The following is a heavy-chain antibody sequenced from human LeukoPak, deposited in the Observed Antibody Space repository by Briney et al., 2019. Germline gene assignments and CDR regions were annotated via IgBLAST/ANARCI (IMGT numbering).Heavy chain of an antibody. J-gene: IGHJ4*02. CDR1: GYTFTGYY. CDR2: INPNSGGT. V-gene: IGHV1-2*02. D-gene: IGHD3-10*01. Sequence: ASVKVSCKASGYTFTGYYMHWVRQAPGQGLEWMGWINPNSGGTNYAQKFQGRVIMTRDTSISTAYMELSRLRSDDTAVYYCARVRFAYGSGSYPYWGQGTLVTVSS. CDR3: ARVRFAYGSGSYPY.